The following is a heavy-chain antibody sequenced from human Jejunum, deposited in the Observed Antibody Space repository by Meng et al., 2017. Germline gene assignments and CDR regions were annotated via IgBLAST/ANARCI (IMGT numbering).Heavy chain of an antibody. CDR2: IGGSGRGT. CDR3: AKDPNGDYVGAFDF. D-gene: IGHD4-17*01. J-gene: IGHJ3*01. V-gene: IGHV3-23*01. Sequence: GESLKISCAASGFTFSSYAMIWVRQAPGKGLEWVSAIGGSGRGTHYADSVKGRFTISRDNSKNTLYLQMNSLRTEDTAVYYCAKDPNGDYVGAFDFWGQGTMVTGSS. CDR1: GFTFSSYA.